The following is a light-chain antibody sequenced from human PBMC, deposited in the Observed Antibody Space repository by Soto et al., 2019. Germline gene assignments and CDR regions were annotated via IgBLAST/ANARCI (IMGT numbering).Light chain of an antibody. CDR2: NNN. Sequence: QSVLTQPPSASGTPGQRVTISCSGSSSNIGYNNVNWYQQLPGTAPKVLIGNNNQRPSGVPDRFSGSKSGTSASLAISGLQSEDEAEYFCATWDDSLNGYVFGAGTKLTVL. J-gene: IGLJ1*01. CDR3: ATWDDSLNGYV. V-gene: IGLV1-44*01. CDR1: SSNIGYNN.